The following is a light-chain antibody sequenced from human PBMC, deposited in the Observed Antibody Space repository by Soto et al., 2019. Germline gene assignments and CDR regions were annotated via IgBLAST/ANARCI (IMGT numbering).Light chain of an antibody. CDR1: SSDVVGYNY. CDR2: DVS. CDR3: CSYTTSNTRQIV. V-gene: IGLV2-14*01. Sequence: QPGLTQPASVLGSPGQSITFSCTGTSSDVVGYNYVSWYQQHPGKAPKFMIYDVSNRPSGVSNRFSGSKSGNTASLTISGLQAEDEADYYCCSYTTSNTRQIVFGTGTKVTVL. J-gene: IGLJ1*01.